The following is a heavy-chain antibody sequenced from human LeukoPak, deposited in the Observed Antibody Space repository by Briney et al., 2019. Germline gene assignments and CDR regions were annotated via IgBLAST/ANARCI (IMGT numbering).Heavy chain of an antibody. CDR1: GYTFTGYY. CDR2: INPNSGGT. D-gene: IGHD3-9*01. Sequence: ASVKVSCKSSGYTFTGYYMHWVRQAPGQGLEWMGWINPNSGGTNYAQKFQGRVTMTRDTSISTAYMELSRLRSDDTAVYYCARVRSYDILTGYYNGYYYYGMDVWGQGTTVTVSS. V-gene: IGHV1-2*02. J-gene: IGHJ6*02. CDR3: ARVRSYDILTGYYNGYYYYGMDV.